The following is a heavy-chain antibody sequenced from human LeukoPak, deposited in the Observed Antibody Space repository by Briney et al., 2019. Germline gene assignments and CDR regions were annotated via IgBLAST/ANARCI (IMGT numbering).Heavy chain of an antibody. J-gene: IGHJ4*02. CDR3: ARDVGYSGYDYPFFDY. Sequence: ASVKVSCKASGYTFTSYGISWVRQAPGQGLEWMGWISAYNGNTNYAQELQGRVTMTTDTSTSTAYMELRSLRSDDTAVYYCARDVGYSGYDYPFFDYWGQGTLVTVSS. V-gene: IGHV1-18*01. D-gene: IGHD5-12*01. CDR1: GYTFTSYG. CDR2: ISAYNGNT.